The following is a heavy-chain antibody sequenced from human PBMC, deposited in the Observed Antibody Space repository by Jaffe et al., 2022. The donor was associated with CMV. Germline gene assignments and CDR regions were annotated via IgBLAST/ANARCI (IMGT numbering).Heavy chain of an antibody. J-gene: IGHJ4*02. V-gene: IGHV3-72*01. Sequence: EVQLVESGGTLVHPGGSLRLSCAASGFTFSDHYMDWVRQAPGKGLEWVARSRNKASGYTTEYAASVKGRFTISRDNSKSSLYLQMNSLRTDDTAVYYCSRRELTHYYFDYWGQGTLVTVSS. CDR1: GFTFSDHY. D-gene: IGHD1-7*01. CDR3: SRRELTHYYFDY. CDR2: SRNKASGYTT.